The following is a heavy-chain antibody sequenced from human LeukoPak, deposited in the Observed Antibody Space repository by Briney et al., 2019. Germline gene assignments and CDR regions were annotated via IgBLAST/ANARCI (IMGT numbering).Heavy chain of an antibody. J-gene: IGHJ4*02. CDR2: IRYDGSNK. D-gene: IGHD3-3*01. CDR1: GFTFSNYG. CDR3: AKDSTIYGPIDY. Sequence: GGPLRLSCAASGFTFSNYGMHWVRQAPGKGLEWVASIRYDGSNKYYADSVKGRFTISRDNSKNTLYLQMNSLRAEDTAVYYCAKDSTIYGPIDYWGQGTLVTVSS. V-gene: IGHV3-30*02.